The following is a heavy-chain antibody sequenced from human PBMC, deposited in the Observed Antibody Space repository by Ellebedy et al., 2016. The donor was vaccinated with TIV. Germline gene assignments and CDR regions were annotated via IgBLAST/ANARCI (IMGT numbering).Heavy chain of an antibody. D-gene: IGHD3-10*01. CDR2: MSGRDDVT. Sequence: GESLKISXTASGFPFSTFDMSWVRQAPGKGLEWVSFMSGRDDVTVYADSVRGRFIISRDNSRNMLFLTLNSLRAEDTAVYYCARDATMVRGGNYYGMDVWGQGTTVTVSS. CDR3: ARDATMVRGGNYYGMDV. J-gene: IGHJ6*02. CDR1: GFPFSTFD. V-gene: IGHV3-23*01.